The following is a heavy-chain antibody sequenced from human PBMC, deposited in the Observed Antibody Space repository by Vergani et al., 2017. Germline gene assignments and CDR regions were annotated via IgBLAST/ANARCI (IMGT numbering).Heavy chain of an antibody. D-gene: IGHD3-10*01. V-gene: IGHV3-11*01. CDR3: TSPLYYGSVSNDY. Sequence: QVQLVESGGGLVKPGGSLRLSCAASGFTFSDYYMSWIRQAPGKGLERVSYISSSGSTIYYADSVKGRFTISRDNAKNSLYLQMNSLRAEDTAVYYCTSPLYYGSVSNDYWGQGTLVTVSS. CDR1: GFTFSDYY. CDR2: ISSSGSTI. J-gene: IGHJ4*02.